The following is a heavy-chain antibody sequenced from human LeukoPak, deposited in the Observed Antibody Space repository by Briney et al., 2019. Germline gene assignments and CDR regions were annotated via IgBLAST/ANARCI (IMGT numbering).Heavy chain of an antibody. CDR2: IIPILGIA. CDR3: ARDLVKSRGLGYCSSTSCVEYFQH. V-gene: IGHV1-69*04. CDR1: GGTFSSYA. Sequence: VASVKVSCKASGGTFSSYAISWVRQAPGQGLEWMGRIIPILGIANYAQKFQGRVTITADKSTSTAYMELSSLRSEDTAVYYCARDLVKSRGLGYCSSTSCVEYFQHWGQGTLVTVSS. J-gene: IGHJ1*01. D-gene: IGHD2-2*01.